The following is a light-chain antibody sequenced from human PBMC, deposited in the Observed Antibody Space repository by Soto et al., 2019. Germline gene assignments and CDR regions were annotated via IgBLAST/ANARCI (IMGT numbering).Light chain of an antibody. V-gene: IGKV1-39*01. CDR1: QSISRY. Sequence: DIQMTQSPSSLSASVGDRVTVTCRAGQSISRYLNWYQQRPGKAPNLLIYSASSLQTGVPSRFSGSGSGTDFTLTITNLQPEDFATYYCQQSYNGKFNIGQWTKVDIK. CDR2: SAS. J-gene: IGKJ1*01. CDR3: QQSYNGKFN.